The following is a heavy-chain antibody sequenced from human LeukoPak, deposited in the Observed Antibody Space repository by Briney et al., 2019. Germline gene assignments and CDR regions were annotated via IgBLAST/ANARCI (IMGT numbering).Heavy chain of an antibody. Sequence: VSVRVSCKASGYTFTSYDINWVRQAPGQGLEWMGWMNPNSGNTGYAQKFQGRVTMTRNTSISTAYMELSSLRSEDTAVYYCARTVVAATYHWFDPWGQGTLVTVSS. D-gene: IGHD2-15*01. CDR2: MNPNSGNT. V-gene: IGHV1-8*01. CDR3: ARTVVAATYHWFDP. CDR1: GYTFTSYD. J-gene: IGHJ5*02.